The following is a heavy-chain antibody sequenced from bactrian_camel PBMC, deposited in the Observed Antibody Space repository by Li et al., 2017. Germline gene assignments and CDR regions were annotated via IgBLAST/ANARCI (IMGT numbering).Heavy chain of an antibody. CDR3: AARGPYCYTKLSVRDFTY. V-gene: IGHV3S40*01. Sequence: VQLVESGGGSALTGGSVRLSCAASGSTLHTYSWFRQAPGQEREGVAAIDTGDGSTYYLNSVEGRFTISQDNAKNTVYLQMNSLKPEDTAMYYCAARGPYCYTKLSVRDFTYWSQGTQVTVS. CDR1: GSTLHTY. D-gene: IGHD2*01. CDR2: IDTGDGST. J-gene: IGHJ6*01.